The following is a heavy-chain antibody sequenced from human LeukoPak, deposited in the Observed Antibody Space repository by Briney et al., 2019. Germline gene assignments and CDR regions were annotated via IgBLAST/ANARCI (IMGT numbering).Heavy chain of an antibody. Sequence: SETLPLTCAVYGGSFSGYYWSWIRQPPGKGLEWIGEINHSGSTNYNPSLKSRVTISVDMSKNQFSLKLSSVTAADTAVYYCARCFRYSGSYRPFDYWGQGTLVTVSS. CDR1: GGSFSGYY. J-gene: IGHJ4*02. CDR2: INHSGST. CDR3: ARCFRYSGSYRPFDY. D-gene: IGHD1-26*01. V-gene: IGHV4-34*01.